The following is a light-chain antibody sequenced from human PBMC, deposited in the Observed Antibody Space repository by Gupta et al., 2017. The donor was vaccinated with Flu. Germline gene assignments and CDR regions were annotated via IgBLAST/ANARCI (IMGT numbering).Light chain of an antibody. V-gene: IGKV3-20*01. J-gene: IGKJ4*01. Sequence: EIVLTQSPGTLSLSPGERATISCRASQNVSSSYLAWYQQKPGQAPRLLIYGASSRATGIPDRFSGSGSGTDFTLTISRLEPEDFAVYYCQQYGSSPFTFGGGTKVEIK. CDR3: QQYGSSPFT. CDR1: QNVSSSY. CDR2: GAS.